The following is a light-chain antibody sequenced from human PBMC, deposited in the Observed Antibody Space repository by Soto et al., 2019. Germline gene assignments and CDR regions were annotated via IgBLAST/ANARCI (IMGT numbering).Light chain of an antibody. CDR2: DAS. J-gene: IGKJ4*01. V-gene: IGKV1-33*01. CDR3: QQYDNLPLT. CDR1: QDISNY. Sequence: DLQMTQSPSSLSASVGDRVTITCQASQDISNYLNWYQQKPGKAPKLLIYDASNLETEVPSRFSGRGAGTAFTLTISSPQPEDIATYYCQQYDNLPLTFGGGTKVEIK.